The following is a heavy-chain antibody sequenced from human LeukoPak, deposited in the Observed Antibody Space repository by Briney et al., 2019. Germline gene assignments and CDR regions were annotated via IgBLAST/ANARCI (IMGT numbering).Heavy chain of an antibody. CDR1: GYTFTGYY. J-gene: IGHJ4*02. CDR2: MNPNSGNT. CDR3: ARGVNGPLDY. Sequence: GASVKVSCKASGYTFTGYYMHWVRQAPGQGLEWMGWMNPNSGNTGYAQKFQGRVTMTRNTSISTAYMELSSLRSEDTAVYYCARGVNGPLDYWGQGTLVTVSS. D-gene: IGHD2-8*01. V-gene: IGHV1-8*02.